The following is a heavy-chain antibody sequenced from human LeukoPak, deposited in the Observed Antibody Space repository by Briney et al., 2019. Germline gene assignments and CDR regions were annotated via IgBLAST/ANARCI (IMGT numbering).Heavy chain of an antibody. J-gene: IGHJ4*02. V-gene: IGHV1-18*01. CDR3: ARDGAHYDFWSGSINLFDY. D-gene: IGHD3-3*01. CDR1: GYTFTSYG. CDR2: ISAYNGNT. Sequence: ASVTVSCKASGYTFTSYGISWVRQATGQGLEWMGWISAYNGNTNYAQKLQGRVTMTTDTSTSTAYMELRSLRSDDTAVYYCARDGAHYDFWSGSINLFDYWGQGTLVTVSS.